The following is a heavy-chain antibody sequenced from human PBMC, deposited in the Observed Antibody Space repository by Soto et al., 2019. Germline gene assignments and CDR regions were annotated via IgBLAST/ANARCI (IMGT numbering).Heavy chain of an antibody. J-gene: IGHJ4*02. V-gene: IGHV1-69*01. CDR1: GGTFSSYA. CDR3: ARLYCSGDCYFQYYFDY. CDR2: IIPIFGTA. D-gene: IGHD2-21*02. Sequence: QVQLVQSGAEVRKPGSSGKVSCKASGGTFSSYAISWVRQAPGQGLEWMGGIIPIFGTANYAQKFQGRVTITADECTSTAYMELSSLRSEDTAVYYCARLYCSGDCYFQYYFDYWGQGTLVTVSS.